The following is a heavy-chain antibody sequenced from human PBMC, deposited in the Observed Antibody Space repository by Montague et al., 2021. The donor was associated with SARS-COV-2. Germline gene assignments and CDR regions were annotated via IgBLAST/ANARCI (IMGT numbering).Heavy chain of an antibody. D-gene: IGHD2-15*01. CDR1: GDSVSSNTAT. J-gene: IGHJ3*02. CDR3: ARTTTRMLYPENAFDI. Sequence: CAISGDSVSSNTATWNWIRQSPSRGLEWLGRTYYRSEWYHDYAISLKSRITINLDTSKNQFSLQLSSVAPEDTAVFYCARTTTRMLYPENAFDIWGQGTMVTVSS. V-gene: IGHV6-1*01. CDR2: TYYRSEWYH.